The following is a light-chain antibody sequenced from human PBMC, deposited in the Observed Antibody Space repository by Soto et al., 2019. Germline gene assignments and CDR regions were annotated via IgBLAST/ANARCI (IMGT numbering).Light chain of an antibody. CDR2: GNN. Sequence: QSVLTQPPSASGTPGQRVTISCSGSSSNIGRNTVNWYQQLPGTAPKLLIYGNNQRPSGVPARISGSKSGTSASLAISGLQSEDEADIYCAAWDDSLNGHVVFGGGTKVTVL. CDR3: AAWDDSLNGHVV. J-gene: IGLJ2*01. V-gene: IGLV1-44*01. CDR1: SSNIGRNT.